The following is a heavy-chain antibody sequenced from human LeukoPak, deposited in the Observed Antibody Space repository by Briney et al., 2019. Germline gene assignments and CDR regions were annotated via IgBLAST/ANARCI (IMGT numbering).Heavy chain of an antibody. CDR1: GGSFSGYY. CDR3: AGAEIKGAFDI. V-gene: IGHV4-34*01. D-gene: IGHD5-24*01. Sequence: SETLSLTCAVYGGSFSGYYWSWIRQPPGKGLEWIGEINHSGSTNYNPSLKSRVTISVDTSKNQFSLKLSSVTAADTAVYYCAGAEIKGAFDIWGQGTMVTVSS. J-gene: IGHJ3*02. CDR2: INHSGST.